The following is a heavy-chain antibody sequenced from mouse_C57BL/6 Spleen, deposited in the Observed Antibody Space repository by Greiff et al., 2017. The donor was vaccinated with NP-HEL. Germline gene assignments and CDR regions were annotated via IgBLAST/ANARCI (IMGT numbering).Heavy chain of an antibody. V-gene: IGHV1-64*01. CDR2: IHPNSGST. CDR1: GYTFTSYW. J-gene: IGHJ2*01. D-gene: IGHD1-1*01. CDR3: ARAGKYYYGSSYFDY. Sequence: QVQLQQSGAELVKPGASVKLSCKASGYTFTSYWMHWVKQRPGQGLEWIGMIHPNSGSTNYNEKFKSKATLTVDKSSSTAYMQLSSLTSEDSAVYYCARAGKYYYGSSYFDYWGQGTTLTVSS.